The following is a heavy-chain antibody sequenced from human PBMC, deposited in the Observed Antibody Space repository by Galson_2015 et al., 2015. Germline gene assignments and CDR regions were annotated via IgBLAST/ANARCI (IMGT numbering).Heavy chain of an antibody. V-gene: IGHV3-23*01. Sequence: SLRLSCAASGFTFSTYVINWVRQAPGKGLEWVSTISGGGATTFYADSVKGRFTISRDNSKNTLFLQMNSLRAEDTAVYYCARGRTNYYYGMDVWGQGTTVTVSS. J-gene: IGHJ6*02. CDR1: GFTFSTYV. CDR3: ARGRTNYYYGMDV. CDR2: ISGGGATT. D-gene: IGHD1-1*01.